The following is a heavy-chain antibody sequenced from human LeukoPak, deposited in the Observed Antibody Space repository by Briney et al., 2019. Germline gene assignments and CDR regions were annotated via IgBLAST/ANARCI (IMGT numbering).Heavy chain of an antibody. V-gene: IGHV3-21*01. CDR3: ARDNPYDFWSGPQGMDV. CDR2: ISSSSSYI. J-gene: IGHJ6*02. D-gene: IGHD3-3*01. CDR1: GFTFSSYS. Sequence: PGGSLRLSCAASGFTFSSYSMNWVRQAPGKGLEWVSSISSSSSYIYYADSVKGRFTISRDNAKNSLYLQMNSLRAEDTAVYYCARDNPYDFWSGPQGMDVWGQGTTVTVSS.